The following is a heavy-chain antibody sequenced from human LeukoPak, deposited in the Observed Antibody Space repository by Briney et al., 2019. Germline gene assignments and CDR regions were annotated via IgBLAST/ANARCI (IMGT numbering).Heavy chain of an antibody. CDR1: GYMFTTSF. V-gene: IGHV1-46*01. Sequence: ASVKVSCKASGYMFTTSFMHWVRQAPGQGLEWMGVINPSGTSTDYAQKFQGRVTMTRDTSTNTVYMELSSLRSEDTAVYYCARGDHYYDSSGSISTFDYWSQGTLVTVSS. CDR3: ARGDHYYDSSGSISTFDY. J-gene: IGHJ4*02. D-gene: IGHD3-22*01. CDR2: INPSGTST.